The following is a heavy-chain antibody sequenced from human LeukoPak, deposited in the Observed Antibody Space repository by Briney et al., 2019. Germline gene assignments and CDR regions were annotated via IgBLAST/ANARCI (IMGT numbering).Heavy chain of an antibody. Sequence: PSETLSLTCTVSGGSISSSSYYWGWIRQPPGKGLEWIGSIYYSGSTYYDPSLKSRVTISVDTSKNQFSLKLSSVTAADTAVYYCARGEDYYYYYMDVWGKGTTVTVSS. V-gene: IGHV4-39*07. J-gene: IGHJ6*03. CDR1: GGSISSSSYY. CDR2: IYYSGST. CDR3: ARGEDYYYYYMDV.